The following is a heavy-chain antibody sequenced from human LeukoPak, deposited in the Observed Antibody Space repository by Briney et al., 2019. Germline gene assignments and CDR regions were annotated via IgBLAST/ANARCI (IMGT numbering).Heavy chain of an antibody. CDR1: GGSFSGYY. CDR2: INHSGST. Sequence: SETLSLTCAVYGGSFSGYYWSWIRQPPGKGLEWIGEINHSGSTNYNPSLKSRVTISVDTSKNQFSLKLSSGTAADTAVYYCARGPRWLQPYFDYWGQGTLVTVSS. D-gene: IGHD5-24*01. V-gene: IGHV4-34*01. J-gene: IGHJ4*02. CDR3: ARGPRWLQPYFDY.